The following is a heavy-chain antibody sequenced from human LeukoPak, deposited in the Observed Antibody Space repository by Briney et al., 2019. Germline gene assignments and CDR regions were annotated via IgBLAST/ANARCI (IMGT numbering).Heavy chain of an antibody. CDR2: IYTSGRT. J-gene: IGHJ3*01. Sequence: PSETLSLTCTVSGASINSHYWNWIRQPGGKGLEWIGRIYTSGRTKYNPSVKSRVTISVDKSKNQFSLNLTSVTAADTAVYYCARDGSGWTDDDAFDVWGQGTMVTVSS. CDR3: ARDGSGWTDDDAFDV. D-gene: IGHD6-19*01. V-gene: IGHV4-4*07. CDR1: GASINSHY.